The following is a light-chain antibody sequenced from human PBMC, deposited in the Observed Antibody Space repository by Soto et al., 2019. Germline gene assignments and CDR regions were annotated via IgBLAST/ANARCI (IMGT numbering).Light chain of an antibody. CDR2: WAS. J-gene: IGKJ2*01. V-gene: IGKV4-1*01. CDR3: QQYYSTPYT. CDR1: QSVLYSSNNKNY. Sequence: DIVMTQSPDSLAVSLGERATINCKSSQSVLYSSNNKNYLAWYQQIPGQPPKLLIYWASTRESGVPDRFSGSGSGTDFPLTISSLQAEDVAVYYCQQYYSTPYTFGQGTKLEIK.